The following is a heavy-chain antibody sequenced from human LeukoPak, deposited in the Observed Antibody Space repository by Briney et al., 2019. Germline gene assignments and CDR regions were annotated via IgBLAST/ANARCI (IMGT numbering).Heavy chain of an antibody. CDR2: ICSSLGCT. CDR3: ARISLAPSDNFDS. V-gene: IGHV3-23*01. J-gene: IGHJ4*02. CDR1: AFTFSSHP. Sequence: PGGSLRLSCAASAFTFSSHPMGWVRRAPGKGLEWVSSICSSLGCTYYADSVRGRFAISRDDSKNTLYLQMNSLRAEDTAVYYCARISLAPSDNFDSWGQGTLVTVSS. D-gene: IGHD2-15*01.